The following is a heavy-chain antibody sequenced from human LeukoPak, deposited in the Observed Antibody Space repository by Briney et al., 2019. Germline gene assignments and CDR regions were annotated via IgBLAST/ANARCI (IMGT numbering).Heavy chain of an antibody. CDR2: ISGSGGST. CDR1: GFTFSSYA. CDR3: ARVARGDYYYYYMDV. V-gene: IGHV3-23*01. Sequence: GGSLRLSCAASGFTFSSYAMSWVRQAPGKGLEWVSAISGSGGSTYYPDSVKGRFTISRDNSKNTLYLEMNSLRAEDTAVYYCARVARGDYYYYYMDVWGKGTTVTVSS. J-gene: IGHJ6*03. D-gene: IGHD3-10*01.